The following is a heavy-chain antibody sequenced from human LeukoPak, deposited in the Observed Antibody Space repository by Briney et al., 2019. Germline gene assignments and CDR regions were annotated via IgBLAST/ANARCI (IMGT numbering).Heavy chain of an antibody. CDR3: ARHDSSGYYN. CDR1: GGSFSGYY. D-gene: IGHD3-22*01. J-gene: IGHJ4*02. V-gene: IGHV4-34*01. Sequence: SETLSLTCAVYGGSFSGYYWSWIRQPPGKGLEWIGEINHSGSTNYNPSLKSRVTISVDTSKNQFSLKLSSVTAADTAVYYCARHDSSGYYNWGQGMLVTVSS. CDR2: INHSGST.